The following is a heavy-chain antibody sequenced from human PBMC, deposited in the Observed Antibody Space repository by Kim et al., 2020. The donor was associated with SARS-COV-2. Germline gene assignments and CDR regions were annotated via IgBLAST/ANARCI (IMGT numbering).Heavy chain of an antibody. CDR3: ARARGVRGVIPFDP. V-gene: IGHV4-31*03. D-gene: IGHD3-10*01. CDR1: GDSISSGGYY. CDR2: IYYSGST. J-gene: IGHJ5*02. Sequence: SDTLSLTCTVSGDSISSGGYYWTWIRQHPGNGREWIGYIYYSGSTYENPSLKIRVTISVDTSQNQFSLKLTSVTAAATSIYYCARARGVRGVIPFDPWGQGTLVTVSS.